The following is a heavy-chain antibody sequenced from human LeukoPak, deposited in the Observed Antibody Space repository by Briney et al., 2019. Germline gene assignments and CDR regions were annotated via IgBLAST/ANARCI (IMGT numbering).Heavy chain of an antibody. Sequence: GGSLRLSCVASGFTFSSYPIHWVRQAPGKGLGWVAVIAYDGGNKYYADSVKGRFTISRDNSKNTLFLQMNSLRAEDTAVYYCARDSSPWYYYDRSGSNGFDPWGQGTLVTVSS. CDR2: IAYDGGNK. CDR3: ARDSSPWYYYDRSGSNGFDP. V-gene: IGHV3-30-3*01. J-gene: IGHJ5*02. CDR1: GFTFSSYP. D-gene: IGHD3-22*01.